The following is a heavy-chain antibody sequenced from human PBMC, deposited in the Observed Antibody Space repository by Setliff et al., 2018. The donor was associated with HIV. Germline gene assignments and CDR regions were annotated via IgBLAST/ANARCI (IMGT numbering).Heavy chain of an antibody. V-gene: IGHV3-21*01. CDR1: GFTFRIYS. D-gene: IGHD5-12*01. CDR2: ISGSRT. J-gene: IGHJ4*02. CDR3: VREAGASGGFDRADFDY. Sequence: GESLKISCAASGFTFRIYSMNWVRQAPGKGLEWVSSISGSRTYYADSVKGRFTISRDDAENSSYLQMSILRADDTALYYCVREAGASGGFDRADFDYWGQGTLVTVSS.